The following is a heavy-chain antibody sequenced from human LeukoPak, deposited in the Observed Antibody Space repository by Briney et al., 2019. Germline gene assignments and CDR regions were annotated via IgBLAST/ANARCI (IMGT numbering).Heavy chain of an antibody. D-gene: IGHD1-26*01. CDR3: ARVGELLSDVSHAFDI. CDR1: GGSISSGGYY. J-gene: IGHJ3*02. CDR2: IYYSGST. Sequence: PSQTLSLTCTVSGGSISSGGYYWSWIRQHPGKGLEWIGYIYYSGSTYYNPSLKSRVTISVDTSKNQFSLKLSSVTAADTAVYYCARVGELLSDVSHAFDIWGQGTMVTVSS. V-gene: IGHV4-31*03.